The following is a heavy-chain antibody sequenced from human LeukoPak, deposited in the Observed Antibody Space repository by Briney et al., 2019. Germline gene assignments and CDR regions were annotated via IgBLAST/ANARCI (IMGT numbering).Heavy chain of an antibody. D-gene: IGHD3-16*01. J-gene: IGHJ6*02. CDR1: GGSISGYY. CDR3: ARFGVDYDMDV. V-gene: IGHV4-59*01. CDR2: IYYTGRA. Sequence: SETLSLTCTVSGGSISGYYWTWIRQPPGKGLEWIGQIYYTGRADYNPSLKSRITISVDTSRNQISLRLSSVTAADTAIYYCARFGVDYDMDVWGQGTTVTVSS.